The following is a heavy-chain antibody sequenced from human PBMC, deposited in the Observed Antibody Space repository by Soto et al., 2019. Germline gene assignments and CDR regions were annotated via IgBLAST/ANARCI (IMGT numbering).Heavy chain of an antibody. CDR2: ISYDGSNK. J-gene: IGHJ6*02. V-gene: IGHV3-30*18. CDR1: GFTSSNYV. CDR3: AKDQYQLIRRCYGLDV. Sequence: GGSLRLSCAASGFTSSNYVMHWVRQAPGKGLEWVAVISYDGSNKYYADSVRGRFTISRDNSKNTLFPQMNSLRPEDTAVYYCAKDQYQLIRRCYGLDVWGQGTTVTVSS. D-gene: IGHD2-2*01.